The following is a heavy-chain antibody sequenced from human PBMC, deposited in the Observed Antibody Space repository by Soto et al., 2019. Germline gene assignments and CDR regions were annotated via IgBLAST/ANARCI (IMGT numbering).Heavy chain of an antibody. D-gene: IGHD3-10*01. J-gene: IGHJ4*02. CDR1: GFTFTSSA. CDR2: IVVGSGNT. Sequence: SVKVSCKASGFTFTSSAVQWVRRARGQRLEWIGWIVVGSGNTNYAQKFQERVTITRDMSTSTAYMELSSLRSEDTAVYYCAAVSLYGSGEYFDYWGQGTLVTVSS. CDR3: AAVSLYGSGEYFDY. V-gene: IGHV1-58*01.